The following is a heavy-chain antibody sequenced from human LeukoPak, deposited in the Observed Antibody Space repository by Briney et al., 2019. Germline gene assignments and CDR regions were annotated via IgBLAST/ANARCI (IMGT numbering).Heavy chain of an antibody. D-gene: IGHD5-12*01. Sequence: PSVTLSLTCAVSGRSLSSSSHYWGWIRQAPGKRLECIGTIYYSGSSYYNPSLKSRVTMSVDTSKNQFSLRLSSVTAADTAVYYCARLPAITTYYYYYMDVWGQGTRVTVSS. CDR3: ARLPAITTYYYYYMDV. CDR2: IYYSGSS. J-gene: IGHJ6*03. V-gene: IGHV4-39*01. CDR1: GRSLSSSSHY.